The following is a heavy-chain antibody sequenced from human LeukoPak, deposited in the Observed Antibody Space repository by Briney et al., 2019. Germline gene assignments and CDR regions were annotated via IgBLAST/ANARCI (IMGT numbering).Heavy chain of an antibody. CDR2: IKQDGSEK. CDR3: AAGSGWHLDY. Sequence: GGSLRLSCAASGFTFSSYWMNWVRQAPGKGLEWVANIKQDGSEKNYVDSVKGRFTISRDNAKNSLYLQMSSLRAEDTAVYYCAAGSGWHLDYWGQGTLVTVSS. V-gene: IGHV3-7*01. J-gene: IGHJ4*02. CDR1: GFTFSSYW. D-gene: IGHD6-19*01.